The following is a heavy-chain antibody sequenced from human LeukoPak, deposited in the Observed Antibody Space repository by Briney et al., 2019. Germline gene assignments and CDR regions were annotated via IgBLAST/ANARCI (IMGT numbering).Heavy chain of an antibody. D-gene: IGHD3-22*01. J-gene: IGHJ4*02. Sequence: GGSLRLSCAASGFTFSSYAMNWVRQAPGKGLEWVSVISGSGDITYYADSVKGRFTISRDNSKSSLYLQMSSLTAEDTAVYYCAKRIYDNHAYYYRLLDHWGQGTLVTVSS. V-gene: IGHV3-23*01. CDR1: GFTFSSYA. CDR3: AKRIYDNHAYYYRLLDH. CDR2: ISGSGDIT.